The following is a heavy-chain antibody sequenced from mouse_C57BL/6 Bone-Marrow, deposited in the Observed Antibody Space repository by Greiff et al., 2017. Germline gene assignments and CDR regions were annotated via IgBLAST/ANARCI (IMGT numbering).Heavy chain of an antibody. CDR3: ARRDSTWRFDY. Sequence: EVKLMESGGGLVKPGGSLKLSCAASGFTFSSYTMSWVRQTPEKRLEWVATLSGGGGNTYYPDSVKGRFTISRDNAKNTLYLQMSSLRSEDTALYYCARRDSTWRFDYWGQGTTLTVSS. CDR2: LSGGGGNT. CDR1: GFTFSSYT. J-gene: IGHJ2*01. V-gene: IGHV5-9*01.